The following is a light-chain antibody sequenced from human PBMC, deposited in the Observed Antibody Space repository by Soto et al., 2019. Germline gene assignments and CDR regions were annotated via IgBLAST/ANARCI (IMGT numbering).Light chain of an antibody. CDR2: GVS. J-gene: IGKJ1*01. CDR1: QSVPSNF. V-gene: IGKV3-20*01. Sequence: EIVLTQSQGTLSLSPGERATLSCRASQSVPSNFLAWYQQKPGQAPILVIYGVSRRATGIPDRFSGSGSGTDFTLTISRLEPEDFAVYYCQQYDISWTFGQGTKVEIK. CDR3: QQYDISWT.